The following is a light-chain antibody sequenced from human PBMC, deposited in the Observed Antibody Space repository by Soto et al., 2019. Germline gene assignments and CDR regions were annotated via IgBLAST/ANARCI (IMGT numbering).Light chain of an antibody. CDR3: QQSGSSAWP. CDR2: GAS. CDR1: QSVSSSY. Sequence: EIVLTQSPGTLSLSPGERATLSCRASQSVSSSYLAWYQQKPGQAPRLLIYGASSSATVIPDRFSGSGSGTHFTLHISSLEPEDFAVYYCQQSGSSAWPFGQGTKLEIK. J-gene: IGKJ1*01. V-gene: IGKV3-20*01.